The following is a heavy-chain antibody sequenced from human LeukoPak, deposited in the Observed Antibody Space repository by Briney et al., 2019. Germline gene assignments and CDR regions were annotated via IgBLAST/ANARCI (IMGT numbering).Heavy chain of an antibody. CDR3: ARVPVTVTTYFDY. V-gene: IGHV3-11*01. CDR1: GFTFSDYY. J-gene: IGHJ4*02. D-gene: IGHD4-17*01. CDR2: ISSSGSTI. Sequence: PGGSLRLSCAASGFTFSDYYMSWIRQAPGKGLEWVSYISSSGSTIYYADSVKGRFTISRGNAKNSLYLQMNSLRAEDTAVYYCARVPVTVTTYFDYWGQGPLVTVSS.